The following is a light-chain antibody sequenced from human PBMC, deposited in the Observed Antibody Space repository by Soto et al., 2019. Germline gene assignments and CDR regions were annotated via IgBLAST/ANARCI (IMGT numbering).Light chain of an antibody. J-gene: IGKJ1*01. CDR2: GAS. Sequence: ETVLTQSPATLSLSPGERATLSCRTSPGVNSNFLAWYKQKTGQAPRLLIYGASTRATGIPDRFSGTGSGTDVTITSSRLAPEDYGVCYCNQYTTSYTWSFGQGTKVEIK. V-gene: IGKV3-20*01. CDR3: NQYTTSYTWS. CDR1: PGVNSNF.